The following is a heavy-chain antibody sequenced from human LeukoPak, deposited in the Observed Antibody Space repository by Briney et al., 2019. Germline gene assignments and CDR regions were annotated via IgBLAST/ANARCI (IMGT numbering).Heavy chain of an antibody. V-gene: IGHV3-48*03. J-gene: IGHJ4*02. D-gene: IGHD2-15*01. CDR3: ARFGYVAAVDL. Sequence: GGSLRLSCVASGFTFSSYEMRWVRQAPGKGLEWVSYISNSGRTIHYADSAKGRFTISRDNAKNLLYLQMNSLRAEDTAVYYCARFGYVAAVDLWGQGTLVTVSS. CDR2: ISNSGRTI. CDR1: GFTFSSYE.